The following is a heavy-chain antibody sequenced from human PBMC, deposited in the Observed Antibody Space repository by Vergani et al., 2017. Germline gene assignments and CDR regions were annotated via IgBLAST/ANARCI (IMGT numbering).Heavy chain of an antibody. D-gene: IGHD5-12*01. V-gene: IGHV4-39*01. J-gene: IGHJ4*02. Sequence: QLQLQESGPGLVKPSETLSLTCTVSGGSISSSSYYWGWIRQPPGKGLEWIGSIYYSGSTYYNPSLKSRVPISVDTSKNQFSLKLSSVTAADTAVDYGAGQGGGRGCSGYDCPIDYWGQGTLVTVSS. CDR2: IYYSGST. CDR1: GGSISSSSYY. CDR3: AGQGGGRGCSGYDCPIDY.